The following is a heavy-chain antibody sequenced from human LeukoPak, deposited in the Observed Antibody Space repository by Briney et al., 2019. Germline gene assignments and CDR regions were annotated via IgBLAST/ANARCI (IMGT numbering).Heavy chain of an antibody. J-gene: IGHJ6*02. V-gene: IGHV3-64D*06. CDR3: VKATYYYGSGSYEIYYYGMDV. Sequence: GGSLRLSCSASRFTFSSYAMHWVRQAPGKGLEYVSAISSNGGSTYYADSVKGRFTISRDNSKNTLYLQMSSLRAEDTAVYYCVKATYYYGSGSYEIYYYGMDVWGQGTTVTVSS. CDR2: ISSNGGST. D-gene: IGHD3-10*01. CDR1: RFTFSSYA.